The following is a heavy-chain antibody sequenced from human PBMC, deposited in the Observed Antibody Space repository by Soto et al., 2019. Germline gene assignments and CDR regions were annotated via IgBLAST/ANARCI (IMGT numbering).Heavy chain of an antibody. CDR3: ATDTGTSWYDLDR. CDR1: GYAFTGYY. D-gene: IGHD6-13*01. Sequence: SLEVSLKASGYAFTGYYMHWVRQAPGQGLEWMGWINPNSGGTNYAQKFQGRVTMTRDTYISTDYMELSRLRSDDTAVYYCATDTGTSWYDLDRWGQGSTVTVSS. CDR2: INPNSGGT. V-gene: IGHV1-2*02. J-gene: IGHJ6*02.